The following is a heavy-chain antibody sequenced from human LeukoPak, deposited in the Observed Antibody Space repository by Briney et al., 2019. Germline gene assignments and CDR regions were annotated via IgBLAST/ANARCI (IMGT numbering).Heavy chain of an antibody. Sequence: GGPVTLSCGASGFIFSHYWMLWLRQAPGRGLVWVSRINSDGSSKTYADSVKGRFTISRDNAKNMLYLQMNSLRAEDTAVYYCATERAGRDGYIVFDYWGQGTLVTVSS. V-gene: IGHV3-74*01. CDR1: GFIFSHYW. J-gene: IGHJ4*02. CDR3: ATERAGRDGYIVFDY. CDR2: INSDGSSK. D-gene: IGHD5-24*01.